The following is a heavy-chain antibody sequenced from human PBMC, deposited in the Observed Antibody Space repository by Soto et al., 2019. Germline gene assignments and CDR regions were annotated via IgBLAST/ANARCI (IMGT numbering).Heavy chain of an antibody. CDR2: INHSGST. Sequence: QVQLQQWGAGLLKPSETLSLTCAVYGGSFSGYYWSWIRQPPGKGLEWIGEINHSGSTNYNPSLTSRVTISVDTSKYHFSRKLSSVTAADTAVYYCASVQGVIRFLEWLLPPCYWFDPWGQGTLVTVSS. V-gene: IGHV4-34*01. D-gene: IGHD3-3*01. CDR1: GGSFSGYY. J-gene: IGHJ5*02. CDR3: ASVQGVIRFLEWLLPPCYWFDP.